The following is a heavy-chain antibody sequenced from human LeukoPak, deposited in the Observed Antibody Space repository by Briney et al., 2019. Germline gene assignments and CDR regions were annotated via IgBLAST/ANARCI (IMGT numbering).Heavy chain of an antibody. D-gene: IGHD3-22*01. Sequence: GGSLRLSCAASGFTFSSYWMSWVRQAPGKGLEWVANIKQDGSEKYYVDSVKGRFTISRDNAKNSLYLQMNSLRAEDTAVYYCAKISDYYDSSGYPGGYFDYWGQGTLVTVSS. J-gene: IGHJ4*02. CDR1: GFTFSSYW. CDR2: IKQDGSEK. V-gene: IGHV3-7*01. CDR3: AKISDYYDSSGYPGGYFDY.